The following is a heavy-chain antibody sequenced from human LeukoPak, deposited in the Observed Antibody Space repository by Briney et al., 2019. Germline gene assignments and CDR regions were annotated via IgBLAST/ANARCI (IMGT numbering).Heavy chain of an antibody. D-gene: IGHD6-19*01. Sequence: SQTLSLTCAISGDSVSSNSAAWNWIRQSPSRGLEWLGRTYYRSKLYNDYAVSVKSRITINPDTSKHQFSLQLNSVTPEDTAVYYCARDSRLLAIAVAGESSYYYYYMDVWGKGTTVTVSS. CDR2: TYYRSKLYN. CDR3: ARDSRLLAIAVAGESSYYYYYMDV. V-gene: IGHV6-1*01. J-gene: IGHJ6*03. CDR1: GDSVSSNSAA.